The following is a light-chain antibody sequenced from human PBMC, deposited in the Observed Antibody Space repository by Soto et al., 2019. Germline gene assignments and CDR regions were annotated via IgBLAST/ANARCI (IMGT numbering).Light chain of an antibody. CDR1: QSVNSN. CDR3: QQYNTWPRT. Sequence: EIVMTQSPATLSVSPGERATLSCRASQSVNSNLAWYQQKPGQAPRLLIYDGSNRATGIPARFSGSGSGTEFTLTISSLQSEDFAVYSCQQYNTWPRTFGQGTKVEIK. J-gene: IGKJ1*01. V-gene: IGKV3-15*01. CDR2: DGS.